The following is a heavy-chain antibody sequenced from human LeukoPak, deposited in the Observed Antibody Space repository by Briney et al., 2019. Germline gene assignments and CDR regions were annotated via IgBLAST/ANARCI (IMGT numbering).Heavy chain of an antibody. CDR2: IYYSGST. CDR3: ARARRPTTAFGVDP. CDR1: GGSISSYY. V-gene: IGHV4-59*01. J-gene: IGHJ5*02. D-gene: IGHD3-16*01. Sequence: PSETLSLTCTVSGGSISSYYWSWIRQPPGKGLEWIGYIYYSGSTNYNPSLKSRVTISVDTSKNQFSLKLSSETAADTAVYYCARARRPTTAFGVDPWGQGTLVTVSS.